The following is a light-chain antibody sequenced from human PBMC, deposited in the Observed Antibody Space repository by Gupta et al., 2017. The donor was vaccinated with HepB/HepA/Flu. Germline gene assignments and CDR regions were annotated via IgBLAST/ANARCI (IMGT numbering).Light chain of an antibody. V-gene: IGLV2-14*01. J-gene: IGLJ3*02. CDR1: SSDVGGYNY. CDR3: SSYTSSSTWV. CDR2: DVS. Sequence: SALTPPASVSGSPGQSITISCTGTSSDVGGYNYVSWYQQHPGKAPKLMIYDVSNRPSGVSNRFSGSKSGNTASLTISGLQAEDEADYYCSSYTSSSTWVFGGGTKLTVL.